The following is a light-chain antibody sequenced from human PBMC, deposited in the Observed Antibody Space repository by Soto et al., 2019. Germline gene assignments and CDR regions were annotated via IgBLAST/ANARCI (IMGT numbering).Light chain of an antibody. CDR3: QQYSYYAT. CDR2: KAS. V-gene: IGKV1-5*03. CDR1: QTISSW. Sequence: DIQMTQSPSTLSASVGDRVTITCRASQTISSWLAWYQQKPGKAPKLLIYKASTLESGVPSRFSGSGSGTDFTLTVTILQPEDFATYYCQQYSYYATFGQGTKVEIK. J-gene: IGKJ1*01.